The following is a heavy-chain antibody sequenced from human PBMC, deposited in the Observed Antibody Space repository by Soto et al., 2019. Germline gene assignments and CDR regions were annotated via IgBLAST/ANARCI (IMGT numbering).Heavy chain of an antibody. J-gene: IGHJ4*02. Sequence: QVQLVQSGAEVKKPGSSVKVSCKASGGTFSSYAISWVRQAPGQGFEWMGGIIPIFGTANYAQKFQGRVTITADESTSTAYMELSSLRSEDTAVYYCARGRYDYVWGSYRVTFDYWGQGTLVTVSS. V-gene: IGHV1-69*01. CDR2: IIPIFGTA. CDR1: GGTFSSYA. CDR3: ARGRYDYVWGSYRVTFDY. D-gene: IGHD3-16*02.